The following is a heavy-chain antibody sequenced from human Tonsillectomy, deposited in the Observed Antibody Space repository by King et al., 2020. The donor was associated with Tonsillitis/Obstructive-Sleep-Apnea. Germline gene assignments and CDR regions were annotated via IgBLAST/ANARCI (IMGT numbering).Heavy chain of an antibody. V-gene: IGHV1-46*01. J-gene: IGHJ4*02. CDR2: INPSSGST. D-gene: IGHD6-13*01. CDR1: GYTFTNYF. CDR3: AHEGRGIYYFDQ. Sequence: QLVQSGAEAKKPGASVKVSCEASGYTFTNYFIHWVRQAPGQGLEWMGTINPSSGSTTYAQKVQGRVSLTRDTSTSTVYMELSSLRSEDTAVYYCAHEGRGIYYFDQWGQGPLVTVSS.